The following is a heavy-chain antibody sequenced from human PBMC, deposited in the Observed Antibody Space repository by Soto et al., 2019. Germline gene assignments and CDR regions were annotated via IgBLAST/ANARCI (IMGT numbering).Heavy chain of an antibody. V-gene: IGHV4-59*08. J-gene: IGHJ6*02. CDR1: GGSISSYY. CDR3: ARQRPGDSGSYYYYYYGMDV. CDR2: IYYSGST. D-gene: IGHD1-26*01. Sequence: SETLSLTCTVSGGSISSYYWSWIRQPSGKGLEWIGYIYYSGSTNYNPSLKSRVTISVDTSKNQFSLKLSSVTAADTAVYYCARQRPGDSGSYYYYYYGMDVWGQGTTVTVSS.